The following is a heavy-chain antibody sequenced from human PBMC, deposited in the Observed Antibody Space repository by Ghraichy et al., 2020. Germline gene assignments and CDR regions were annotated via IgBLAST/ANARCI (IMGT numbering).Heavy chain of an antibody. Sequence: LSLTCAASGFTFSTYAMNWVRQAPGKGLEWVSGISGSGTRTYYADSVKGRFTISRDNSKNTLYLQMNSLRAEDTAIYYCAKWWKTGDLTSWGQGTLVTVSS. CDR1: GFTFSTYA. V-gene: IGHV3-23*01. CDR2: ISGSGTRT. J-gene: IGHJ5*02. CDR3: AKWWKTGDLTS. D-gene: IGHD7-27*01.